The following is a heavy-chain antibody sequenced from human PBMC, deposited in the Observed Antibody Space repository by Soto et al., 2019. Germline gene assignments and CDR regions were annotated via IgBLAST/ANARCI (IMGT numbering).Heavy chain of an antibody. CDR1: GGSISSGGYY. CDR2: IYYSGST. D-gene: IGHD2-15*01. J-gene: IGHJ4*02. CDR3: ARKYCSGGSCPSDY. Sequence: SETLSLTCIVSGGSISSGGYYRSWIRQHPGKGLEWIGYIYYSGSTYYNPSLKSRVTISVDTSKNQFSLKLSSVTAADTAVYYCARKYCSGGSCPSDYWGQGTLVTVSS. V-gene: IGHV4-31*03.